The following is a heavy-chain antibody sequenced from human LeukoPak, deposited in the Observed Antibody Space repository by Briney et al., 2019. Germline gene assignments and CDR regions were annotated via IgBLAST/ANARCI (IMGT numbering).Heavy chain of an antibody. D-gene: IGHD5-12*01. Sequence: ASVEVSCKASGGTFSSYAISWVRQAPGQGLEWMGRIIPILGIANYAQKFQGRVTITADKSTSTAYMELSSLRSEDTAVYYCARDGSRQSADPWGQGTLVTVPS. V-gene: IGHV1-69*04. J-gene: IGHJ5*02. CDR2: IIPILGIA. CDR1: GGTFSSYA. CDR3: ARDGSRQSADP.